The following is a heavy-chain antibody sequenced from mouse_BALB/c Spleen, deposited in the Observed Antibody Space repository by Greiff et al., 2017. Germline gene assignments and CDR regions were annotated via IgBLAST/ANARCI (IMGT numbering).Heavy chain of an antibody. V-gene: IGHV3-2*02. CDR1: GYSITSDYA. J-gene: IGHJ1*01. CDR3: ARGLYDYGYFDV. CDR2: ISYSGST. Sequence: EVKLVESGPGLVKPSQSLSLTCTVTGYSITSDYAWNWIRQFPGNKLEWMGYISYSGSTSYNPSLKSRISITRDTSKNQFFLQLNSVTTEDTATYYCARGLYDYGYFDVWGAGTTVTVSS. D-gene: IGHD2-3*01.